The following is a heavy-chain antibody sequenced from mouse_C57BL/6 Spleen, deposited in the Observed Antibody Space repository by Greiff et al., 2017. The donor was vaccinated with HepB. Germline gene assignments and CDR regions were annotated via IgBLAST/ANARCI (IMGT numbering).Heavy chain of an antibody. CDR1: GYTFTSYW. D-gene: IGHD4-1*01. Sequence: VQLQQPGAELVKPGASVKLSCKASGYTFTSYWMQWVKQRPGQGLEWIGEFDPSDSYTNYNQKFKGKATLTVDTSSSTAYMQRSSLTSEDSAVYECTSGEALGRVCAYWGQGTLVTVSA. J-gene: IGHJ3*01. CDR3: TSGEALGRVCAY. CDR2: FDPSDSYT. V-gene: IGHV1-50*01.